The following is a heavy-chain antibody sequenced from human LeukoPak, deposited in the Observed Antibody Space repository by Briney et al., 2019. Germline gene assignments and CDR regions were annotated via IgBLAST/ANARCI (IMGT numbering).Heavy chain of an antibody. J-gene: IGHJ4*02. CDR2: ISGSGGNT. D-gene: IGHD6-19*01. V-gene: IGHV3-23*01. CDR1: GFTFSSYA. Sequence: GGSLRLSCAASGFTFSSYAMSWVRQASGKGLEWVSGISGSGGNTYYADSVKGRFTISRDNSKNTLYLQMNSLRAEDTAVYYCAKIPVSYSSGWSNFDYWGQGTLVTVSS. CDR3: AKIPVSYSSGWSNFDY.